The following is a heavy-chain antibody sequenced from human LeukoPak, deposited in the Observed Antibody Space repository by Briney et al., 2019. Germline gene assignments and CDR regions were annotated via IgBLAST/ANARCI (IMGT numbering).Heavy chain of an antibody. V-gene: IGHV4-61*02. CDR2: IFTSGST. CDR1: GGSVSSGNFY. CDR3: ARLWFGRYYFDY. D-gene: IGHD3-10*01. J-gene: IGHJ4*02. Sequence: SETLSLTCTVSGGSVSSGNFYWSWIRQPAGKGLEWIGRIFTSGSTNYNPSLKSRLTISLDTSKNQVSLKLSSVAAADTAVYYCARLWFGRYYFDYWGQGTLVTVSS.